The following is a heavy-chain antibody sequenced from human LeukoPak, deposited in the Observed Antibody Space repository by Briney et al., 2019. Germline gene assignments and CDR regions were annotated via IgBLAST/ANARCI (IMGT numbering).Heavy chain of an antibody. CDR1: GYTFTSYG. D-gene: IGHD2-8*01. J-gene: IGHJ6*02. Sequence: ASVKVSCKASGYTFTSYGISWVRQAPGQGLEWMGWISACNGNTNYAQKLQGRVTMTTDTSTSTAYMELRSLRSDDTAVYYCARDLLYCTNGVCYIDRYYYYGMDVWGQGTTVTVSS. V-gene: IGHV1-18*01. CDR2: ISACNGNT. CDR3: ARDLLYCTNGVCYIDRYYYYGMDV.